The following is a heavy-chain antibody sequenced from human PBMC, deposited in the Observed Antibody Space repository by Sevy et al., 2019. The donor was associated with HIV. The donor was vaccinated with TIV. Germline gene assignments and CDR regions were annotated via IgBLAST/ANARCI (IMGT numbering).Heavy chain of an antibody. J-gene: IGHJ6*02. V-gene: IGHV3-30*18. Sequence: GGSLRLSCTGSGFSFSYYGIHRVRQAPRKGLDWVALISHDGINEYYADSVKGRFTISRDNSKNTVYLEMNRLRNEDTAIYFCANAYSGSYSHSYLYALDVWGQGTTVTVSS. CDR2: ISHDGINE. CDR3: ANAYSGSYSHSYLYALDV. D-gene: IGHD1-26*01. CDR1: GFSFSYYG.